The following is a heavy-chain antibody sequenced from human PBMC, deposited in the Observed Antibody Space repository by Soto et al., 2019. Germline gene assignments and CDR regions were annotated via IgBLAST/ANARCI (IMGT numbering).Heavy chain of an antibody. J-gene: IGHJ5*02. D-gene: IGHD4-4*01. V-gene: IGHV1-69*13. CDR3: ARTPDYSNYVWFDP. CDR1: GGTFSSYA. CDR2: IIPIFGTA. Sequence: SVKVSCKASGGTFSSYAISWVRQAPGQGLEWMGGIIPIFGTANYAQKFQGRVTITAEESTSTAYMELSSLRSEDTAVYYCARTPDYSNYVWFDPWGQGTLVTVSS.